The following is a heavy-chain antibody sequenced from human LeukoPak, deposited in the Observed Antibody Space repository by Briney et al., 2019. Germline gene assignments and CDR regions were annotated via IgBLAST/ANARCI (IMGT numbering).Heavy chain of an antibody. V-gene: IGHV3-33*01. Sequence: GRSLRLSCAASGFTFSTHAMHWVRQAPGKGLEWVAVIWSDGSSKYYADSVKGRFSISRGNSKNTLFLDMSSLRVEESAVYYCVRDRGSGYSYGMYYYFYGGRLGPRDHGHRLL. D-gene: IGHD5-18*01. CDR3: VRDRGSGYSYGMYYYFYGGR. CDR1: GFTFSTHA. CDR2: IWSDGSSK. J-gene: IGHJ6*02.